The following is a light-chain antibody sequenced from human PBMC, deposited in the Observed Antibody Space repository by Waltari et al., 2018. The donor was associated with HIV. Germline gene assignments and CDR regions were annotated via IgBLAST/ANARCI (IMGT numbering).Light chain of an antibody. CDR3: CSYAGTFRV. CDR2: DVS. Sequence: QSALAQPRSVSGSPGPSVTISCTGTSSDVGAYYFFSWYQQHPGIAPKLIIYDVSKRPSGVPDRFSGSKSGSTASLTISGLQAEDEADYHCCSYAGTFRVFGGGTKLTVL. V-gene: IGLV2-11*01. J-gene: IGLJ3*02. CDR1: SSDVGAYYF.